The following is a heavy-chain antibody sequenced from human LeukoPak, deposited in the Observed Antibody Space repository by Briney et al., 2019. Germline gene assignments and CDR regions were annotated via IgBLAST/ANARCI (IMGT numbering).Heavy chain of an antibody. CDR1: AFIFSNHG. CDR3: AKDQGPITIFGVVIGGMDV. CDR2: ISYDGSNK. D-gene: IGHD3-3*01. J-gene: IGHJ6*02. Sequence: GGSLRLSCAASAFIFSNHGMHWVRQAPGKGLEWVAIISYDGSNKYYADSVKGRFTISRDNSKNTLYLQMSSLGAEDTAMYYCAKDQGPITIFGVVIGGMDVWGQGTTVTVSS. V-gene: IGHV3-30*18.